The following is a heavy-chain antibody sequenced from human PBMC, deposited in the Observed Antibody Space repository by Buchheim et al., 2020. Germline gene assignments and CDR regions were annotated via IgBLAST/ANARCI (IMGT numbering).Heavy chain of an antibody. CDR3: ARESLAITIFGVAPLRSDGMDV. CDR1: GYTFTSYG. CDR2: ISAYNGNT. J-gene: IGHJ6*02. Sequence: QVQLVQSGAEVKKPGASVKVSCKASGYTFTSYGISWVRQAPGQGLEWMGWISAYNGNTNYAQKLQGRVTMTTDTSTSTAYMELRSLRSDDTAVYYCARESLAITIFGVAPLRSDGMDVWGQGTT. D-gene: IGHD3-3*01. V-gene: IGHV1-18*01.